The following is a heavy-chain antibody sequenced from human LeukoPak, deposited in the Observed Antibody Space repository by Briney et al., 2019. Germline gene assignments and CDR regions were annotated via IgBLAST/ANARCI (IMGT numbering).Heavy chain of an antibody. CDR3: ARVSSGWSFDY. J-gene: IGHJ4*02. V-gene: IGHV3-11*06. CDR1: GFTFSDYY. Sequence: PGGSLRLSCAASGFTFSDYYMSWIRQAPGKGLEWLSYISSSSTSTNYADSVKGRFTISRDNAKKSLYLQMNSLRAEDTAVYYCARVSSGWSFDYWGQGTLVTVSS. D-gene: IGHD6-19*01. CDR2: ISSSSTST.